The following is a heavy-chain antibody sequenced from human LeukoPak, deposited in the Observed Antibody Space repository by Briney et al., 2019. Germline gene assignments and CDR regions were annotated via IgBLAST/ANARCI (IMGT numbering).Heavy chain of an antibody. CDR2: IIPIFGTA. V-gene: IGHV1-69*05. CDR1: GGTFSSYA. CDR3: ARDATDWFDP. D-gene: IGHD4-17*01. Sequence: VASVKVSCKASGGTFSSYAISWVRQAPGQGLEWMGGIIPIFGTANYAQKFQGRVTITTDESTSTAYMELSSLRSEDTAVYYCARDATDWFDPWGQGTLVTVSS. J-gene: IGHJ5*02.